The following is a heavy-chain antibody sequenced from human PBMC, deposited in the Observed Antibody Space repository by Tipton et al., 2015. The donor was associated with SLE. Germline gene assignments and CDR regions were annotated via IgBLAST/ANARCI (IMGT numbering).Heavy chain of an antibody. Sequence: TLSLTCAVYGGSFSGYYWNWIRQPPGKGLEWIGEINHSGGTNYNPSLKSRVTISVDTSKNQFSLKLSSVTAADTAVYYCAGRGDLVVVTAYLDYWGQGTLVTVSS. D-gene: IGHD2-21*02. CDR1: GGSFSGYY. CDR3: AGRGDLVVVTAYLDY. V-gene: IGHV4-34*01. J-gene: IGHJ4*02. CDR2: INHSGGT.